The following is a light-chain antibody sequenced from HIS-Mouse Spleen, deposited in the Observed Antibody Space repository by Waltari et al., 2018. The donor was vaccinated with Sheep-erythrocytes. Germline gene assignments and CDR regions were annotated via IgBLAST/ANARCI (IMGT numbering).Light chain of an antibody. Sequence: AIQFTQSPSSLSASVGDRVTITCRASQGISSALAWYQQKPGKTPKLLIYDASSLERGVPSRFSGSGSGTDFTLTISSLQPEDFATYYCQQFNSHPMYTFGQGTKLEIK. J-gene: IGKJ2*01. V-gene: IGKV1-13*02. CDR3: QQFNSHPMYT. CDR2: DAS. CDR1: QGISSA.